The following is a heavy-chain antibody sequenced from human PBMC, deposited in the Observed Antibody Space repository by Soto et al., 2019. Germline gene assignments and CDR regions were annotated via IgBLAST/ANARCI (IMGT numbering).Heavy chain of an antibody. D-gene: IGHD1-26*01. CDR1: AITFGSYS. J-gene: IGHJ4*02. CDR3: AQIAYSGDFFPGY. V-gene: IGHV3-23*01. Sequence: GGSLRLSCTASAITFGSYSFSRVRQAPGRGLKWVSAITGIATHTYYSDSVKGRFDVSRENSKETLYLQMKSLRAQDTAVYFCAQIAYSGDFFPGYWGLGTLVTVSS. CDR2: ITGIATHT.